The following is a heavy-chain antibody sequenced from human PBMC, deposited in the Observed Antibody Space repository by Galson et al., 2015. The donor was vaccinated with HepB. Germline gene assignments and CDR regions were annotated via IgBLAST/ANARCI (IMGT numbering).Heavy chain of an antibody. Sequence: SLRLSCAASGFTFNSYAMSWIRQAPGKGLEWVSGVSGSGGGTYYTDSVKGRFTISRDNSKNTLYLQMNSLRAEDTALYYCAKDSGSDILTGNTKKFDYWGQGTLVTVSS. CDR3: AKDSGSDILTGNTKKFDY. D-gene: IGHD3-9*01. J-gene: IGHJ4*02. CDR1: GFTFNSYA. CDR2: VSGSGGGT. V-gene: IGHV3-23*01.